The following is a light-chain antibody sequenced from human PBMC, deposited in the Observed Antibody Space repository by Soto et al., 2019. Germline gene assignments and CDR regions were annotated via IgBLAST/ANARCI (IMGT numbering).Light chain of an antibody. CDR1: QYIGSN. CDR3: EQYNNWPIT. CDR2: GAS. J-gene: IGKJ5*01. V-gene: IGKV3-15*01. Sequence: EILLTQSPATLSVSPGEIATLSCRASQYIGSNLAWYQQKPGQVPRLLISGASTRATGIPVRFIGSGSGTEFTLTISSLQSEDFAVYYCEQYNNWPITSGQGTRLEIK.